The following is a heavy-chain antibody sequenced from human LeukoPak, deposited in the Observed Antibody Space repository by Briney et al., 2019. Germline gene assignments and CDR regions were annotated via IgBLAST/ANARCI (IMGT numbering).Heavy chain of an antibody. CDR1: GFTFNAYS. J-gene: IGHJ5*02. V-gene: IGHV3-48*04. Sequence: GGSLRLSCAASGFTFNAYSMNWVRQAPGKGLEWLSYISSGSSTIYYADSVKGRFTVSRDNAKETLYLQMNSLRAEDTAVYYCARDDYIRSRNWFDPWGQGTLVTVSS. D-gene: IGHD4-11*01. CDR3: ARDDYIRSRNWFDP. CDR2: ISSGSSTI.